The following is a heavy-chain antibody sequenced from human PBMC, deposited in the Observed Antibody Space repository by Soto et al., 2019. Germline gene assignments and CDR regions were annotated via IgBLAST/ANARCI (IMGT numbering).Heavy chain of an antibody. Sequence: GGSLRLSCAASGFTFSSYSMNWVRQAPGKGLEWVSYISSSSSTIYYADSVKGPFTISRDNAKNSLYLQMNSLRAEDTAVYYCARDQDDYVWGSYRSFDPWGQGTLVTVSS. CDR3: ARDQDDYVWGSYRSFDP. J-gene: IGHJ5*02. CDR1: GFTFSSYS. D-gene: IGHD3-16*02. V-gene: IGHV3-48*04. CDR2: ISSSSSTI.